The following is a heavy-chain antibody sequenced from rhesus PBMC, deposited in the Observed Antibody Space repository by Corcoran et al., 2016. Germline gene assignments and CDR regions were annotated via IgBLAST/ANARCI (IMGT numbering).Heavy chain of an antibody. CDR1: GGSISGYYL. CDR3: ARDIAAAGIDY. Sequence: QVQLQESGPGVVKPSETLSLTCAVSGGSISGYYLWSWIRQPPGKGLEWIGYIYGGSGSTSYNPSLKSLVIISIATSKNQFSLKLSSVTAADTAVYYCARDIAAAGIDYWGQGVLVTVSS. D-gene: IGHD6-25*01. J-gene: IGHJ4*01. CDR2: IYGGSGST. V-gene: IGHV4S7*01.